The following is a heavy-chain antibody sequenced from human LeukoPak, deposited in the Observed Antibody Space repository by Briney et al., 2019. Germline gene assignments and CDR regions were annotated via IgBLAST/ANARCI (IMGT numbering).Heavy chain of an antibody. CDR1: GFTFSSYS. CDR2: IKQDGSEK. Sequence: PGGSLRLSCAASGFTFSSYSMSWVRQAPGKGLEWVANIKQDGSEKYYVDSVKGRFTISRDNAKNSLYLQMNSLRAEDTAVYYCARAAYSSGWYGFFAYWGQGTLVTVSS. V-gene: IGHV3-7*03. J-gene: IGHJ4*02. CDR3: ARAAYSSGWYGFFAY. D-gene: IGHD6-19*01.